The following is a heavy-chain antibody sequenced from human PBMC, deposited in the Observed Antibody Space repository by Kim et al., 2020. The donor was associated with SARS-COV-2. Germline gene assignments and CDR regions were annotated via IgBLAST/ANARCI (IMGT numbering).Heavy chain of an antibody. V-gene: IGHV3-15*01. J-gene: IGHJ4*02. CDR3: TTDELNQYSSSPDFDY. Sequence: PVKGRFTISRDDSKNTLYLQMNSLKTEDTAVYYCTTDELNQYSSSPDFDYWGQGTLVTVSS. D-gene: IGHD6-6*01.